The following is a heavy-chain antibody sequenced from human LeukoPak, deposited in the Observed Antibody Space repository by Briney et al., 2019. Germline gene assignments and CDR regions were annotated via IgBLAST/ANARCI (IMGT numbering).Heavy chain of an antibody. D-gene: IGHD3-3*01. J-gene: IGHJ4*02. CDR1: GYTCTSYD. CDR3: ARALVYRDFWSGYRPYTYYFDY. Sequence: ASVKVSCKASGYTCTSYDINWVRQATGQGLEWMGWMNPNSGNTGYAQKFQGRVTMTRYTSISTAYMELSSLRSEDTAVYYCARALVYRDFWSGYRPYTYYFDYWGQGTLVTVSS. V-gene: IGHV1-8*01. CDR2: MNPNSGNT.